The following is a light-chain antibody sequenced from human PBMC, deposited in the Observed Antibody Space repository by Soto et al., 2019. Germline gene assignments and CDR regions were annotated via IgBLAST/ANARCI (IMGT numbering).Light chain of an antibody. CDR3: QSYDSSLSGYV. CDR1: SSNIGAGYD. J-gene: IGLJ1*01. V-gene: IGLV1-40*01. Sequence: QSVLTQPPSVSGAPGQRVTISCTGSSSNIGAGYDVHWYQQLPGTAPKLLLYGNRNRPSGVPDRFSGSKSGTSASLAITGLQAEDEADYYYQSYDSSLSGYVFGTGTKVTVL. CDR2: GNR.